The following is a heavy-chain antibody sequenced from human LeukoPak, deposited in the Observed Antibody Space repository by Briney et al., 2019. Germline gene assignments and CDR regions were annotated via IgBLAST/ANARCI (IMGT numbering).Heavy chain of an antibody. J-gene: IGHJ6*03. CDR2: IYYSGST. CDR3: ARQGLAYCSSTSCHKTNYYYYYMDV. V-gene: IGHV4-39*01. CDR1: GGSISSSSYY. D-gene: IGHD2-2*02. Sequence: SETLSLTCTVSGGSISSSSYYWGWIRPPPGKGLEWIGSIYYSGSTYYNPSLKSRVTISVDTSKNQFSLKLSSVTAADTAVYYCARQGLAYCSSTSCHKTNYYYYYMDVWGKGTTVTVSS.